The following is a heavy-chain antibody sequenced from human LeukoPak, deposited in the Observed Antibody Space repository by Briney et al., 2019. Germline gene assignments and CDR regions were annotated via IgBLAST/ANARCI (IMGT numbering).Heavy chain of an antibody. CDR2: IKQDGSEK. J-gene: IGHJ3*02. Sequence: GGSLRLSCAASGFTFSSYWTSWVRQAPGKGLEWVANIKQDGSEKYYVDSVKGRFTISRDNAKNSLYLQMNSLRAEDTAVYYCARDDTWELLAFDIWGQGTMVTVSS. D-gene: IGHD1-26*01. V-gene: IGHV3-7*01. CDR1: GFTFSSYW. CDR3: ARDDTWELLAFDI.